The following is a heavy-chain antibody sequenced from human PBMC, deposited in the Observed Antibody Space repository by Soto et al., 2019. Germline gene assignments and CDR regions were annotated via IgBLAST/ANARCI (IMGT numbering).Heavy chain of an antibody. CDR2: ISSSGSTI. Sequence: PGGSLRLSCAASGFTFSSYEMNWVRQAPGKGLEWVSYISSSGSTIYYADSVKGRFTISRDNAKNSLYLQMNSLRAEDTAVYYCAREVMVRGVIRSRYYDWGQGTLVTVSS. D-gene: IGHD3-10*01. CDR1: GFTFSSYE. V-gene: IGHV3-48*03. CDR3: AREVMVRGVIRSRYYD. J-gene: IGHJ4*02.